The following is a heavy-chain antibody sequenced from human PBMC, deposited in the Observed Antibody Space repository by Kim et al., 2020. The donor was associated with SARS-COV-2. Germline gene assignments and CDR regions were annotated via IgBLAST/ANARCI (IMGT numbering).Heavy chain of an antibody. V-gene: IGHV1-18*01. CDR2: ISAYNGNT. Sequence: ASVKVSCKASGYTFTSYGISWVRQAPGQGLEWMGWISAYNGNTNYAQKLQGRVTMTTDTSTSTAYMELRSLRSDDTAVYYCARVRTNVDIVATIGLYYYYGMDVWGQGTTVTVSS. J-gene: IGHJ6*02. D-gene: IGHD5-12*01. CDR1: GYTFTSYG. CDR3: ARVRTNVDIVATIGLYYYYGMDV.